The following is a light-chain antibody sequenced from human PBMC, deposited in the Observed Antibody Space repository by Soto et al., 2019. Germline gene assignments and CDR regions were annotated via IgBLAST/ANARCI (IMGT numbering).Light chain of an antibody. CDR3: QQYGSSPPIT. J-gene: IGKJ5*01. CDR1: QSVSSSY. Sequence: EIVLTQSPGTLSLSPGERATLSCRASQSVSSSYLAWYQQKPGQAPRLLIYGASSRATGIPDRFSGSGSGTGFTLTNSRLEPEDFAVYYCQQYGSSPPITFGQGTRLEIK. V-gene: IGKV3-20*01. CDR2: GAS.